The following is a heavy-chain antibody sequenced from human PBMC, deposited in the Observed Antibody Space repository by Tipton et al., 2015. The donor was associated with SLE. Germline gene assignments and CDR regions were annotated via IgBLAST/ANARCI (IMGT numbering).Heavy chain of an antibody. D-gene: IGHD6-13*01. Sequence: TLSLTCTVSGGSISSGSYYWGWIRQPPGKGLEWIGSIYYSGSTYYNPSLKSRVTISVDTSKNQFSLKLSSVTAADTAVYYCTREGDSSSWNEGPNFDYWGLGTLVTVSS. CDR1: GGSISSGSYY. CDR3: TREGDSSSWNEGPNFDY. J-gene: IGHJ4*02. V-gene: IGHV4-39*07. CDR2: IYYSGST.